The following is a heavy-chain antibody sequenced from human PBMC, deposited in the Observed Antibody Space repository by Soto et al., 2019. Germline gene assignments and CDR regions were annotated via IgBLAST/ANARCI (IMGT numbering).Heavy chain of an antibody. J-gene: IGHJ5*02. Sequence: QLQLLESGPGLVKASETLSLTCNVSGGSISTSRSYSAWIRQPPGKGLEWLANIFYSGSTYYNPSLASRVTVSVDTSKNEFSLKLRSVTAADTAVYYCARQPTTGDTDLWFDPWGQGTLVTVSS. V-gene: IGHV4-39*01. CDR1: GGSISTSRSY. D-gene: IGHD2-21*01. CDR3: ARQPTTGDTDLWFDP. CDR2: IFYSGST.